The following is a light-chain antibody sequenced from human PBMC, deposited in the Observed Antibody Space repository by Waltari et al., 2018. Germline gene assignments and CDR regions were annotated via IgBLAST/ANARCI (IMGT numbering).Light chain of an antibody. CDR2: DDN. Sequence: YDLTQPPSVSVSPGQTAATTCSGDGLPKKYTFWYQQKSGQAPVLVMYDDNKRPSGIPGRFSGSSAGTVATLTITGAQVDDEADYYCYSKDTDGGSQGKIGGGTKLTVL. J-gene: IGLJ2*01. CDR3: YSKDTDGGSQGK. V-gene: IGLV3-10*01. CDR1: GLPKKY.